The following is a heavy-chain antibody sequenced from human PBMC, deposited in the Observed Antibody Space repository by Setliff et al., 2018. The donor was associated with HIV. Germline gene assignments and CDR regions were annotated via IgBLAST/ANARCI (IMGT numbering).Heavy chain of an antibody. CDR2: ITYSGSA. D-gene: IGHD6-13*01. Sequence: SETLSLTCTVSGDSISSTTFYWNWIRQPPGKGLEWIGYITYSGSAYYNPSLKSRVIISIDTSNNQFSLKLSSVTAADTAIYYCARTYSSNWYIDYWGQGTLVTVSS. J-gene: IGHJ4*02. CDR3: ARTYSSNWYIDY. CDR1: GDSISSTTFY. V-gene: IGHV4-30-4*08.